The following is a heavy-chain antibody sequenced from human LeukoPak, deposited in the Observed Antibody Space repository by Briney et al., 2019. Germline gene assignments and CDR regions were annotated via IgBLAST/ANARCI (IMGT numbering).Heavy chain of an antibody. CDR2: ISYGGSNK. V-gene: IGHV3-30*18. CDR1: GFSFSTCG. CDR3: AKLGDRQALGN. J-gene: IGHJ4*02. D-gene: IGHD6-6*01. Sequence: PGGSLRLSCAASGFSFSTCGMHWVRQAPGKGLEWVAVISYGGSNKYYSGSVKGRFTISRDNSENTLYLQMNSLRAEDTAVYYCAKLGDRQALGNWGQGTLVTVSS.